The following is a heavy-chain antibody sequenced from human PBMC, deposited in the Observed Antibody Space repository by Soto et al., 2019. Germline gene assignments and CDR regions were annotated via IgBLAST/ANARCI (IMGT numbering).Heavy chain of an antibody. V-gene: IGHV1-18*01. CDR3: ARGIAAAGTLGWFDP. CDR1: GYTFTSYG. J-gene: IGHJ5*02. D-gene: IGHD6-13*01. CDR2: ISAYNGNT. Sequence: ASVKVSCKASGYTFTSYGISWVRQAPGQGLEWMGWISAYNGNTNYAQKLQGRVTMTTDTSTSTAYMELRSLRSDDTAVYYCARGIAAAGTLGWFDPWGQGTLVTVS.